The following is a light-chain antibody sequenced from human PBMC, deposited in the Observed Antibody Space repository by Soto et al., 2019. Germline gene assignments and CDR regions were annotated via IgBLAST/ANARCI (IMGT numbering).Light chain of an antibody. CDR3: QQSYSTLIT. CDR1: QSISSY. J-gene: IGKJ3*01. CDR2: AAS. Sequence: DIQMTQSPSSLSASVGDRVTITCRASQSISSYLNWYQQKPGKAPKLLIYAASSLQSGVPSRFSGSGSGTDLTLTISSLQPEDFATYYCQQSYSTLITFGPGTKVDIK. V-gene: IGKV1-39*01.